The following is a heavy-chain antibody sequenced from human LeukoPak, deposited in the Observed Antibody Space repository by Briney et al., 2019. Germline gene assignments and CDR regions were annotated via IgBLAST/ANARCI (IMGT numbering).Heavy chain of an antibody. J-gene: IGHJ4*02. CDR1: GYTFTSYG. CDR2: INPSGGST. D-gene: IGHD5-18*01. CDR3: AREGYSYGSVDY. Sequence: ASVKVSCKASGYTFTSYGISWVRQAPGQGLEWMGIINPSGGSTSYAQKFQGRVTMTRDTSTSTVYMELSSLRSEDTAMYYCAREGYSYGSVDYWGQGTLVTVSS. V-gene: IGHV1-46*01.